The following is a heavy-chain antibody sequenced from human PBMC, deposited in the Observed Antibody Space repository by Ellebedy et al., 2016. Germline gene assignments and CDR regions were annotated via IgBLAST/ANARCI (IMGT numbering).Heavy chain of an antibody. CDR2: ISPTGDSM. Sequence: GGSLRLSCAASGFVFNHYVMTWVRQAPGKGLEWISTISPTGDSMYHADSVRGRFTISRDNSRNTLYLQMFSLRAEDTAVYFCAKDHPEGGIIRSDSWGQGTLVIVSS. V-gene: IGHV3-23*01. CDR1: GFVFNHYV. D-gene: IGHD1-14*01. J-gene: IGHJ4*02. CDR3: AKDHPEGGIIRSDS.